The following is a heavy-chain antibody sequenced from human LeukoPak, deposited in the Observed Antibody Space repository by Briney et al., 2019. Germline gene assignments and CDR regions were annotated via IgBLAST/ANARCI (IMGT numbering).Heavy chain of an antibody. J-gene: IGHJ4*03. V-gene: IGHV3-7*01. CDR1: GFTFTDYW. CDR2: IRQDGGEK. Sequence: GGSLRLSCAVSGFTFTDYWMNWVRQAPGKGLEWVASIRQDGGEKYYVDFVKGRFTISRDNTKNSLYLQMSALRAEDTAVYCCARDGTAAGIYFDLSGQGTLVTVSS. D-gene: IGHD6-13*01. CDR3: ARDGTAAGIYFDL.